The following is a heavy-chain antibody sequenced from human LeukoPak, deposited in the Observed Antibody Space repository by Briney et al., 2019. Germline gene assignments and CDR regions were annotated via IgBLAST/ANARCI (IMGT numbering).Heavy chain of an antibody. V-gene: IGHV4-59*08. Sequence: TESLSLTCTVSGGSINSYYWSWIRQPPGKGLEWIGYKFYSGRINYNSSLKSRVTISVDTSKNQFSQKLSSVTAADTAIYYCARRITTSGWYGDDYWGQGTLVTVSS. CDR1: GGSINSYY. D-gene: IGHD6-19*01. CDR3: ARRITTSGWYGDDY. J-gene: IGHJ4*02. CDR2: KFYSGRI.